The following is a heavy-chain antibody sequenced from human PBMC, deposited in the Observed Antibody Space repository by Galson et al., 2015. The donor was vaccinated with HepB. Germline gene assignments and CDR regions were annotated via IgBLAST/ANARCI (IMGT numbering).Heavy chain of an antibody. CDR2: IIIIFGTA. J-gene: IGHJ6*02. Sequence: SVKVSCKASGGTFSSYAITWVRQAPGKGLEWMRGIIIIFGTANYAQKFQGKVTITADESTSTAYIEQSSLRSEDTAVYYCARDSTPNYYDRSGVHALGYYGMDVWGQGTTVTVSS. CDR3: ARDSTPNYYDRSGVHALGYYGMDV. V-gene: IGHV1-69*13. CDR1: GGTFSSYA. D-gene: IGHD3-22*01.